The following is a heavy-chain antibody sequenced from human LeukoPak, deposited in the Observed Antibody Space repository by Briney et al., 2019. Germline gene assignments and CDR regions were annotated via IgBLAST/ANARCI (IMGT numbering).Heavy chain of an antibody. CDR2: ISSGGTTI. V-gene: IGHV3-11*04. CDR1: GFTFSNAW. CDR3: ARAYDWSYSYYMDV. D-gene: IGHD3-16*01. J-gene: IGHJ6*03. Sequence: GGSLRPSCAASGFTFSNAWMSWVRQAPGKGLEWVSYISSGGTTIYYADAVKGRFTISRDNAKKSLWLQMNSLRAEDTAVYYCARAYDWSYSYYMDVWGKGITVTVSS.